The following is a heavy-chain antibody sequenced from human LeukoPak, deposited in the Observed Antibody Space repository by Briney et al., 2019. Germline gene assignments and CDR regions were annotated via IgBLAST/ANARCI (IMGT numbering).Heavy chain of an antibody. V-gene: IGHV3-7*01. CDR1: GFPFSSYW. CDR2: IKQDGSEE. D-gene: IGHD6-19*01. CDR3: ARVEFYGSQLQDY. Sequence: GGSLRLSCAASGFPFSSYWMSWVRQAPGKGLEWVANIKQDGSEEYYVDSVKGRFTISRDNAKNSLYLQMNSLRAEDTAVYYCARVEFYGSQLQDYWGQGIPVTVSS. J-gene: IGHJ4*02.